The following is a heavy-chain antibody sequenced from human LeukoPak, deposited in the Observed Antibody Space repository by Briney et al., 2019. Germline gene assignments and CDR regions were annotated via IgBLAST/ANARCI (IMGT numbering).Heavy chain of an antibody. CDR1: GYTLTELS. D-gene: IGHD1-14*01. J-gene: IGHJ4*02. Sequence: ASVKVSCKVSGYTLTELSMHWVRQAPGKGLEWMGGFDPEDGETIYAQKFQGRVTMTEDTSTDTAYMELSSLRSEDTAVYYCATFKVSGYYFDYWGQGTLVTVSS. V-gene: IGHV1-24*01. CDR2: FDPEDGET. CDR3: ATFKVSGYYFDY.